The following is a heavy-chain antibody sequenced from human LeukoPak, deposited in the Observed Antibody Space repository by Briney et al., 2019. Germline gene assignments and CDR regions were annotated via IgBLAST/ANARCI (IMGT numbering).Heavy chain of an antibody. J-gene: IGHJ4*02. D-gene: IGHD5-18*01. CDR2: IYYSGST. Sequence: SETLSLTCTVSGGSISSSSYYWGWIRQPPGKGLEWIGSIYYSGSTYYNPSLKSRVTISVDTSKNQFSLTLSSVTAADTAVSYCAILGYSYGRVGYYFYYWGQGTLVTVS. V-gene: IGHV4-39*07. CDR1: GGSISSSSYY. CDR3: AILGYSYGRVGYYFYY.